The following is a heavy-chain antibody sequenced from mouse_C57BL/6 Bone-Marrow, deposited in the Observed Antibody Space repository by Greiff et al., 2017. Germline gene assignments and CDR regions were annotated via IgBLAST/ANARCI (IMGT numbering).Heavy chain of an antibody. D-gene: IGHD1-1*01. V-gene: IGHV1-26*01. J-gene: IGHJ2*01. Sequence: EVQLQQSGPELVKPGASVKISCKASGYTFTDYYMNWVKQSHGKSLEWIGDINPNNGGTSYNQKLKGKATLTVDKSSSTAYMELRSLTSEDSAVYYCARDYYGSCWYFDYWGRGTILTVSS. CDR3: ARDYYGSCWYFDY. CDR1: GYTFTDYY. CDR2: INPNNGGT.